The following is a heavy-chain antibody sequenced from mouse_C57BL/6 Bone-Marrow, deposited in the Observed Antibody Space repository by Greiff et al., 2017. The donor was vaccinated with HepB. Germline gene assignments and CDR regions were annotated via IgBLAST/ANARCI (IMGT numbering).Heavy chain of an antibody. Sequence: VQLQQSGPELVKPGDSVKISCKASGYSFTGYFMNWVMQSHGKSLEWIGRINPYNGDTFYNQKIKGKATLTVDKSSSAAHMELRSLTSEDSAVYYCARLGRQLRLRGFAYWGQGTLVTVSA. CDR3: ARLGRQLRLRGFAY. CDR1: GYSFTGYF. CDR2: INPYNGDT. D-gene: IGHD3-2*02. V-gene: IGHV1-20*01. J-gene: IGHJ3*01.